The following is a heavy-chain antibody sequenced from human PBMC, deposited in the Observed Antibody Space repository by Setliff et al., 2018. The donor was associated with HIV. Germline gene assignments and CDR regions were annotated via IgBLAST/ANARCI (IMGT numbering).Heavy chain of an antibody. J-gene: IGHJ4*02. Sequence: SETLSLTCTVSGGSISGTNYFWGWIRQPPGKGLEWIGTIYYHGSTYYNPSLKSRVTISIDTSKNQFSLQLTSVTAADTAVYYCVNPSGAMGDFDSWGQGTQVTVSA. CDR3: VNPSGAMGDFDS. D-gene: IGHD3-16*01. CDR2: IYYHGST. V-gene: IGHV4-39*01. CDR1: GGSISGTNYF.